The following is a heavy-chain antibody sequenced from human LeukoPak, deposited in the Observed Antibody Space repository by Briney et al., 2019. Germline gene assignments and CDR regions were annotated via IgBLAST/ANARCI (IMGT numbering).Heavy chain of an antibody. V-gene: IGHV4-61*05. CDR2: IYYSGST. Sequence: SETLSLTCTVSGGSISSSSYYWGWIRQPPGKGLEWIGYIYYSGSTNYNPSLKSRVTISVDTSKNQFSLKLSSVTAADTAVYYCARAGWRETYSWRFDPWGQGTLVTVSS. CDR3: ARAGWRETYSWRFDP. D-gene: IGHD5-18*01. J-gene: IGHJ5*02. CDR1: GGSISSSSYY.